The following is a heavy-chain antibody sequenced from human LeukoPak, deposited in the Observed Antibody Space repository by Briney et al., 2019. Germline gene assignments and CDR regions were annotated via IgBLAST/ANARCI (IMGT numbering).Heavy chain of an antibody. CDR2: ISTYSGNT. CDR1: GYTFTTYG. Sequence: ASVKVSCKASGYTFTTYGISWVRQAPGQGPEWMGWISTYSGNTHYAQELQGRVTLTTDTSTSTAYMDLRSLRSDDTAVYYCARAWSEGGNYYYYGMDVWGQGTTVTVSS. D-gene: IGHD2-15*01. CDR3: ARAWSEGGNYYYYGMDV. V-gene: IGHV1-18*01. J-gene: IGHJ6*02.